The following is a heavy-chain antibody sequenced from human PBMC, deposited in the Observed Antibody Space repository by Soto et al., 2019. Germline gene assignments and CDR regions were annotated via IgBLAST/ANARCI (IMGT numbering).Heavy chain of an antibody. V-gene: IGHV3-15*07. CDR2: IRAISDGGTT. D-gene: IGHD6-6*01. CDR1: GFTFTNAW. Sequence: EVQLVESGGGLVKPGGSLRLSCAASGFTFTNAWMNWVRHSPGKRLEWVGRIRAISDGGTTDYAAPVKGRFTISRDDSIDTVYLQMNSLKTKDTDVYYCTADRPLLGSSSNCWGQGTQVTVSS. J-gene: IGHJ4*02. CDR3: TADRPLLGSSSNC.